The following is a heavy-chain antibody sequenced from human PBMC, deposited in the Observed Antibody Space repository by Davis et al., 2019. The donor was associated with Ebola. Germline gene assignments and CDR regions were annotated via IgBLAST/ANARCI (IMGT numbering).Heavy chain of an antibody. Sequence: SLKISCAASGFAFGDYAMHWIRQAPGKGLEWVSGISWNRASIAYADSVKGRFTISRDNAKNSLYLQMNSLRPEDTALYYCATLEPRRDFWGQGTLVTVSS. V-gene: IGHV3-9*01. CDR1: GFAFGDYA. CDR3: ATLEPRRDF. D-gene: IGHD5-24*01. CDR2: ISWNRASI. J-gene: IGHJ4*02.